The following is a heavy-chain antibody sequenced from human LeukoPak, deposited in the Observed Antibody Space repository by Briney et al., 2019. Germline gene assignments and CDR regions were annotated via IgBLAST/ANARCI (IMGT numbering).Heavy chain of an antibody. CDR1: GYTFTSYD. CDR3: ASPTTVVPYYYYYGMDV. J-gene: IGHJ6*02. V-gene: IGHV1-8*01. CDR2: MNPNSGNT. D-gene: IGHD4-11*01. Sequence: GASVKVSRKASGYTFTSYDINWVRQATGQGLEWMGWMNPNSGNTGYAQKFQGRVTMTRNTSISTAYMELSSLRSEDTAVYYCASPTTVVPYYYYYGMDVWGQGTTVTVSS.